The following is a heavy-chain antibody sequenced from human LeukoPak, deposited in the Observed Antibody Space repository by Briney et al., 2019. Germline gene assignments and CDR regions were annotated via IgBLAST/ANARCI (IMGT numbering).Heavy chain of an antibody. CDR3: ARGASGVYTVTTSWFDP. CDR2: INPNSGGT. Sequence: ASVTVSYKASVYTFTGYYMHWVRQAPGQGGEGMGWINPNSGGTKYAQKFQGRVTITRETSISTAYMELSRLRSDDTAVYYCARGASGVYTVTTSWFDPWGQGTLVTVSS. D-gene: IGHD4-17*01. CDR1: VYTFTGYY. J-gene: IGHJ5*02. V-gene: IGHV1-2*02.